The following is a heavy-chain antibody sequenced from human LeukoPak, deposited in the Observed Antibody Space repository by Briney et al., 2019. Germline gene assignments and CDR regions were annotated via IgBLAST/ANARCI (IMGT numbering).Heavy chain of an antibody. CDR3: ARAREKAKTYYVFGGVWEY. Sequence: SVKVSCKASGGTFSSYAISWVRQAPGQGLEWMGGIIPIFGTANYAQKFQGRVTITADESTSTAYMELSSLRSEDTAVYYCARAREKAKTYYVFGGVWEYWGREPLATVSS. CDR1: GGTFSSYA. V-gene: IGHV1-69*13. CDR2: IIPIFGTA. D-gene: IGHD3-3*01. J-gene: IGHJ4*02.